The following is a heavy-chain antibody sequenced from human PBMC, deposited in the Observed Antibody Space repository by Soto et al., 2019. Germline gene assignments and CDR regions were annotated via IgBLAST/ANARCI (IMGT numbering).Heavy chain of an antibody. CDR3: ARASGGDYIWGSYRRDPTFDAFDI. V-gene: IGHV3-64*01. Sequence: GGSLRLSCAASGFTFSSYAMHWVRQAPGKGLEYVSAISSNGGSTYYANSVKGRFTISRDNSKNTLYLQMGSLRAEDMAVYYCARASGGDYIWGSYRRDPTFDAFDIWGQGTMVTVSS. J-gene: IGHJ3*02. D-gene: IGHD3-16*02. CDR1: GFTFSSYA. CDR2: ISSNGGST.